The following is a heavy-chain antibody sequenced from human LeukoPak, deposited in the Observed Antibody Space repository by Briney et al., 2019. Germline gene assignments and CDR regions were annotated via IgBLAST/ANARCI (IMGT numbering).Heavy chain of an antibody. D-gene: IGHD3-10*01. CDR2: ITTSSTYI. Sequence: GGSLRLSCAASGFTFSSYTMNWVRQAPGKGLEWVSSITTSSTYIYYADSVRGRFTISRDNAKNSLYLRMSSLRVEDTAVYYCATGEGYYASGSYYIDYWGQGTLVTVSS. CDR3: ATGEGYYASGSYYIDY. CDR1: GFTFSSYT. V-gene: IGHV3-21*01. J-gene: IGHJ4*02.